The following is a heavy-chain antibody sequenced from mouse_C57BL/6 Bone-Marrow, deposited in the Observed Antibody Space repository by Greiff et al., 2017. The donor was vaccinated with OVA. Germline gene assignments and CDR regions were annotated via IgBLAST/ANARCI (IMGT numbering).Heavy chain of an antibody. CDR2: IYTRSGNT. V-gene: IGHV1-81*01. CDR3: ASAMDY. J-gene: IGHJ4*01. Sequence: VKLMESGADLARPGASLKLSCTASGFTFTSYGISWVKQSPGQGLEWIGEIYTRSGNTYYNEKFKGKVTLTADKSSSTAYMELRSLTSEDSTVYFCASAMDYWGQGTSVTVSS. CDR1: GFTFTSYG.